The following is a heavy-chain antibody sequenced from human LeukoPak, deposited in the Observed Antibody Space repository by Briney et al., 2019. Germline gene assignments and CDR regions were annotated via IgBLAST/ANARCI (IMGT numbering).Heavy chain of an antibody. CDR2: IYYSGST. CDR3: ARSVEGYCRGGSCYSYSYYMDV. V-gene: IGHV4-59*01. D-gene: IGHD2-15*01. CDR1: GGSISSYY. Sequence: SETLSLTCTVSGGSISSYYWSWIRQPPGKGLEWTGYIYYSGSTNYNPSLKSRVTISVDTSKNQFSLKLSSVTAADTAVYYCARSVEGYCRGGSCYSYSYYMDVWGKGTTDTVSS. J-gene: IGHJ6*03.